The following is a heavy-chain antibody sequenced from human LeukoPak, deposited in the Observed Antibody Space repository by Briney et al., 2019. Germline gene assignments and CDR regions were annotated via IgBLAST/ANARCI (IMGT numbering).Heavy chain of an antibody. CDR1: GYTFTSYY. Sequence: ASVKVSCKASGYTFTSYYMHWVRQAPGQGLEWMGIINPSGGSTSYAQKFQGRVTMTRDMPTSTVYMELSSLRSEDTAVYYCASIYGDRINWFDPWGQGTLVTVSS. D-gene: IGHD4-17*01. V-gene: IGHV1-46*01. J-gene: IGHJ5*02. CDR2: INPSGGST. CDR3: ASIYGDRINWFDP.